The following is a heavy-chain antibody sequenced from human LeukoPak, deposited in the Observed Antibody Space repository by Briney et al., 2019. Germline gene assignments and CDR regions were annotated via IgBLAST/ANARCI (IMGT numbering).Heavy chain of an antibody. J-gene: IGHJ6*02. CDR2: INPNSGGT. D-gene: IGHD3-10*01. Sequence: ASVKVSCKASGYTFTGYYMHWVRQAPGQGLEWMGWINPNSGGTNYAQKFQGRVTMTRDTSISIAYMELSRLRSDDTAVYYCARVYGSGSRNYYYGMDVWGQGTTVTVSS. CDR3: ARVYGSGSRNYYYGMDV. CDR1: GYTFTGYY. V-gene: IGHV1-2*02.